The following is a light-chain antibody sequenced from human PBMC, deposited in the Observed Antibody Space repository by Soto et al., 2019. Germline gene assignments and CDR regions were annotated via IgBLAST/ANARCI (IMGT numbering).Light chain of an antibody. J-gene: IGLJ1*01. V-gene: IGLV2-14*01. Sequence: QSALTQPASLSVSPGQSITISCTGTSSDVGGYNYVSWYQQHPGKAPKLMIYDVSNRPSGVSNRFSGSKSGNTASLTISGLQAEDEADYYCSSYTSSSTRVFGPGTKVPVL. CDR2: DVS. CDR3: SSYTSSSTRV. CDR1: SSDVGGYNY.